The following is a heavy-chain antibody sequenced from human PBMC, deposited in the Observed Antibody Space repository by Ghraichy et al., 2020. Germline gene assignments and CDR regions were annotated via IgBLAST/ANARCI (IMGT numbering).Heavy chain of an antibody. CDR2: IKEDGTAK. D-gene: IGHD3-16*01. CDR3: ARDYTRGVSTVGPGPYGSYFDP. CDR1: GFTFGTYW. J-gene: IGHJ5*02. Sequence: GESLNISCATSGFTFGTYWMSWVRQAPGKGLEWVANIKEDGTAKAYVDSVKGRFLISRDNAQKSLFLQMNSLRVEDTAIYYCARDYTRGVSTVGPGPYGSYFDPWGQGTLVTVSS. V-gene: IGHV3-7*01.